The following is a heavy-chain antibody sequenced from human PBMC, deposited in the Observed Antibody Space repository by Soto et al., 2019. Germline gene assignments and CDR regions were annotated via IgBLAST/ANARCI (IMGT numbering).Heavy chain of an antibody. J-gene: IGHJ6*03. V-gene: IGHV3-48*01. Sequence: GGSLRLSCAASGITLGSNSMNWVRQVPGKGLEWVSYISSGSETIYYADSVKGRFTISRDNAKNSLYLQINSLRAEDTAVYYCARGNYYYYLDVWGKGTTVTV. CDR3: ARGNYYYYLDV. CDR1: GITLGSNS. CDR2: ISSGSETI.